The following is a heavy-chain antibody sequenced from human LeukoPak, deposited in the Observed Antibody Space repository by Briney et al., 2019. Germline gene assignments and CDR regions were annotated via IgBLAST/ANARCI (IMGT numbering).Heavy chain of an antibody. D-gene: IGHD6-19*01. CDR2: IYYSWST. CDR3: ATHPITDSSAKHFDD. CDR1: GGSISSSSYY. J-gene: IGHJ4*02. V-gene: IGHV4-39*01. Sequence: SETLSLTCTVSGGSISSSSYYWGWVRQPPGKELESIGSFGSIYYSWSTYYNPSLESRVAISVDTSKNQFCLKLSPVTAADTAVYYCATHPITDSSAKHFDDWGQGTLVTVSS.